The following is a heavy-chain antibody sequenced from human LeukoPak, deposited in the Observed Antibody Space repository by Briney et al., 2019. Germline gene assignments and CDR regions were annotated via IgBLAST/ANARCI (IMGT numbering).Heavy chain of an antibody. CDR2: ISGSGGST. D-gene: IGHD3-22*01. CDR1: GFTFSRYG. V-gene: IGHV3-23*01. J-gene: IGHJ4*02. Sequence: PGGSLRLSCAASGFTFSRYGMSWVRQAPGKGLEWVSAISGSGGSTYYADSVKGRFTISSDNSKNTLYLQMNSLRVEDTAVYYCAKHPSGYYYAHFEYWGQGTLVTVSS. CDR3: AKHPSGYYYAHFEY.